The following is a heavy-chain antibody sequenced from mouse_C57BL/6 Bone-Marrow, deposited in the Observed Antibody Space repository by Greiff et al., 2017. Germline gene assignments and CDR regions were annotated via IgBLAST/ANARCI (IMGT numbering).Heavy chain of an antibody. D-gene: IGHD1-1*01. CDR1: GYTFTDYN. Sequence: EVQLQQSGPELVKPGASVKIPCKASGYTFTDYNMDWVKQSHGKSLEWIGDINPNNGGTIYNQKFKGKATLTVDKSSSTAYMELRSLTSEDTAVYYCARRHGSSYWFAYWGQGTLVTVSA. CDR3: ARRHGSSYWFAY. J-gene: IGHJ3*01. V-gene: IGHV1-18*01. CDR2: INPNNGGT.